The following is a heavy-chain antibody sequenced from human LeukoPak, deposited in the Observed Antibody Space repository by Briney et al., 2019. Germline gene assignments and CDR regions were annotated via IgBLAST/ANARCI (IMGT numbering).Heavy chain of an antibody. CDR1: GFTFSSYG. J-gene: IGHJ4*02. Sequence: GGSLRLSCAASGFTFSSYGMHWVRQAPGKGLEWVAVIWYDGSNKYYADSVKGRFTISRDNSKNTLYLQMNSLRAEDTAVYYCARDAEYSSSWYRGSSGWYLGYWGQGTLVTVSS. CDR3: ARDAEYSSSWYRGSSGWYLGY. V-gene: IGHV3-33*01. D-gene: IGHD6-13*01. CDR2: IWYDGSNK.